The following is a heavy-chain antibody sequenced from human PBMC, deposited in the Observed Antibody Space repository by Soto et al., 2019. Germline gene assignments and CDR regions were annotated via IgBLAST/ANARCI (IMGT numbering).Heavy chain of an antibody. V-gene: IGHV4-30-4*01. CDR3: ASSLVTWYYFDY. CDR1: GGSISSGDYY. D-gene: IGHD5-18*01. CDR2: IYYSGST. J-gene: IGHJ4*02. Sequence: QVQLQASGPGLVKPSQTLSLTCTVSGGSISSGDYYWSWIRQPPGQCLEWIGYIYYSGSTYYHPSLKSIVTISVDTATNQFSLKLSSVTAADTAVYYCASSLVTWYYFDYWVQGTLVTVSS.